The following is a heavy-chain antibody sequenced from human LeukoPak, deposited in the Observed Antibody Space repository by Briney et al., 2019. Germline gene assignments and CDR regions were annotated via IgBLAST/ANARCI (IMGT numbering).Heavy chain of an antibody. CDR3: ARMAALLWFGELSGVDWFDP. CDR2: IYYSGST. Sequence: SETLSLTCTVSGGSISSSSYYWGWIRQPPGKGLEWIGSIYYSGSTYYNPSLKSRVTISVDTSENQFSLKLSSVTAADTAVYYCARMAALLWFGELSGVDWFDPWGQGTLVTVSS. D-gene: IGHD3-10*01. V-gene: IGHV4-39*07. J-gene: IGHJ5*02. CDR1: GGSISSSSYY.